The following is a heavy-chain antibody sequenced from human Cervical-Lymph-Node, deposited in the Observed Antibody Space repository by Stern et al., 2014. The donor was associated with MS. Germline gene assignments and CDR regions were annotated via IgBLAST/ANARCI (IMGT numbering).Heavy chain of an antibody. Sequence: EVQLVRSGAEVKKPGESLKISCKGSGYSFTANWIAWVRQMHGKGLEWMGIIYPVDSDTRYSPSFQGQVTISADKSISTAYLQWSSLKASDTAMYYCARDYGDYAFDYWGQGTLVTVSS. J-gene: IGHJ4*02. V-gene: IGHV5-51*01. CDR1: GYSFTANW. CDR2: IYPVDSDT. CDR3: ARDYGDYAFDY. D-gene: IGHD4-17*01.